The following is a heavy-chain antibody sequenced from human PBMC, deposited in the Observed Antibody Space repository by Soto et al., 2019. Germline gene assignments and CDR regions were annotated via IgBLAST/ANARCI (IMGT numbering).Heavy chain of an antibody. V-gene: IGHV3-49*03. CDR1: GFTFGDYA. CDR3: TRDGTPGDAEYYFDY. CDR2: IRSKAYGGTT. Sequence: PGGSLRLSCTASGFTFGDYAMSWFRQAPGKGLEWVGFIRSKAYGGTTEYAASVKGRFTISRDDSKSIAYLQMNSLKTEDTAVYYCTRDGTPGDAEYYFDYWGQGTLVTVSS. J-gene: IGHJ4*02. D-gene: IGHD1-26*01.